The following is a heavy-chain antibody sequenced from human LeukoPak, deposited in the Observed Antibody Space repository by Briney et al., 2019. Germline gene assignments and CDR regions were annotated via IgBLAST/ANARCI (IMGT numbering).Heavy chain of an antibody. D-gene: IGHD3-22*01. CDR3: ANGGTYSSGP. Sequence: PGGSLRLSCAASGFTFSNSWMSWVRQAPGKGLEWVATIKPDGSAQYYVDSVKGRFTISRDNAKNSLFLQINSLRAEATAVYYCANGGTYSSGPWGQGTLVTVSS. CDR1: GFTFSNSW. J-gene: IGHJ5*02. CDR2: IKPDGSAQ. V-gene: IGHV3-7*01.